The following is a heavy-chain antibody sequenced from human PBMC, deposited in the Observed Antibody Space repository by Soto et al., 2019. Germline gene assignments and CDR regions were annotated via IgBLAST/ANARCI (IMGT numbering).Heavy chain of an antibody. D-gene: IGHD6-19*01. Sequence: SVKVSCKASGGTFSSYAISWVRQAPGQGLEWVGGIIPIFGTANYAQKFQGRVTITADESTSTAYMELSSLRSEDTAVYYCARALGLQYSSGWSPFDYWGQGTLVTVSS. J-gene: IGHJ4*02. CDR1: GGTFSSYA. CDR3: ARALGLQYSSGWSPFDY. V-gene: IGHV1-69*13. CDR2: IIPIFGTA.